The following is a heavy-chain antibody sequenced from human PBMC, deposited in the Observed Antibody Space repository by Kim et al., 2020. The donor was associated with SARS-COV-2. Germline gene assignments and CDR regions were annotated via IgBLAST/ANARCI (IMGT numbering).Heavy chain of an antibody. D-gene: IGHD6-13*01. CDR1: GFTFSDYY. Sequence: GGSLRLSCAASGFTFSDYYMSWIRQTPGKGLEWISYIRSSIDYTKYADSVKGRFTISRDNAKNSLYLQMNSLRAEDTAVYYCARVEYGSSSWYYFDYWGQGTLVTVSS. CDR2: IRSSIDYT. V-gene: IGHV3-11*05. J-gene: IGHJ4*02. CDR3: ARVEYGSSSWYYFDY.